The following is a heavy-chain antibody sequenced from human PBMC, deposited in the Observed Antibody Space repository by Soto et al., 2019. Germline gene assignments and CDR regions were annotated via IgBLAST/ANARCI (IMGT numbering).Heavy chain of an antibody. CDR3: ARGQLLPFTVFARGVSSYWTLDV. J-gene: IGHJ6*02. Sequence: QVQLVQSGPEVKKPGASVKVSCKASGYSFTTNAISWVRQAPGQGLEWMGWINHYRGNKKYGQKFQSRVTMTTDTPKRTAYMEVRSLRADDTAVYYCARGQLLPFTVFARGVSSYWTLDVWGQGTMVTVSS. CDR2: INHYRGNK. V-gene: IGHV1-18*01. D-gene: IGHD3-3*01. CDR1: GYSFTTNA.